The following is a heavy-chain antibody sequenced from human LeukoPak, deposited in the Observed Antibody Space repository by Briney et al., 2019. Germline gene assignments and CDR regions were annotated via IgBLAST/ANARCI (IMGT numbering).Heavy chain of an antibody. CDR3: ARGVDTSIAAAGNYFDY. J-gene: IGHJ4*02. Sequence: SETLSLTCAVYGGSFSGYYWSWIRQPPGKGLEWIGEINHSGSTNYNPSLKSRVTISVDTSKNQFSLKLSSVTAADTAVYYCARGVDTSIAAAGNYFDYWGQGTLVTVSS. V-gene: IGHV4-34*01. D-gene: IGHD6-13*01. CDR2: INHSGST. CDR1: GGSFSGYY.